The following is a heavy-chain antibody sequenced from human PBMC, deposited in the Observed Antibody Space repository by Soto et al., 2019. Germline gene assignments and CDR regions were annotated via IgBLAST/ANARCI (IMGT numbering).Heavy chain of an antibody. CDR3: AKSLYGGCDY. Sequence: EVELLDSGGGLVQPGGSLRLSCAASGFTFSTYAMSWVRQAPGKGPEWVSGISGSGSTTSYADSVKGRFSISRDNSKNILYLQMNSLRAEDTAIYYCAKSLYGGCDYWGQGTLVTVSS. D-gene: IGHD4-17*01. CDR2: ISGSGSTT. V-gene: IGHV3-23*01. J-gene: IGHJ4*02. CDR1: GFTFSTYA.